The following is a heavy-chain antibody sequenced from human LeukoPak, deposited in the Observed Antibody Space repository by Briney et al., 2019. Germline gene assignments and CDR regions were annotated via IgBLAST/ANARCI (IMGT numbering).Heavy chain of an antibody. CDR2: ISGDGGST. CDR3: AKGDGGWMGY. D-gene: IGHD6-19*01. Sequence: GGSLRLSCAASGFTFDDYAMHWVRQAPGKGLEWVSLISGDGGSTYYADSVKGRFTISRDNSKNSLYLQMNSLRTKDTALYYCAKGDGGWMGYWGQGTLVTVSS. CDR1: GFTFDDYA. J-gene: IGHJ4*02. V-gene: IGHV3-43*02.